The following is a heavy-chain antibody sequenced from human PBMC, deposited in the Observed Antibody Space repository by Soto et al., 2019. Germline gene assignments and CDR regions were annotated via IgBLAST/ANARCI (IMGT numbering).Heavy chain of an antibody. CDR1: GGSISSYY. V-gene: IGHV4-4*07. D-gene: IGHD1-26*01. CDR3: ARVLRRGRSEYFDY. J-gene: IGHJ4*02. Sequence: QVQLQESGPGLVKPSETLSLTCTVSGGSISSYYWSWIRQPAGKGLEWIGRIYTSGSTNYNPSLKSRVTMSVDTSKNQFSLKLSSVTAADTAVYYCARVLRRGRSEYFDYWGQGTLVTVSS. CDR2: IYTSGST.